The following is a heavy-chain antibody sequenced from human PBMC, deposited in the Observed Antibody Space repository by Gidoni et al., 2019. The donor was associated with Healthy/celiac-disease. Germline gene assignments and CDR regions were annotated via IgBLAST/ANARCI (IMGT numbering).Heavy chain of an antibody. CDR1: GYTFPSYY. D-gene: IGHD6-19*01. Sequence: QVQLVQSGAEVKKPGASVKVSCKASGYTFPSYYMHWVRQAPGQGLEWMGIITPSGGSTSYAQKFQGRVTMTRDTSTSTVYMELSSLRSEDTAVYYCARDPYSSGWYGEAFDIWGQGTMVTVSS. CDR2: ITPSGGST. J-gene: IGHJ3*02. CDR3: ARDPYSSGWYGEAFDI. V-gene: IGHV1-46*01.